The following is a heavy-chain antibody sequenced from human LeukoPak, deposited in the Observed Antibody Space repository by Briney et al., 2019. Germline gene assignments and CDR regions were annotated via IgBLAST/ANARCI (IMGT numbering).Heavy chain of an antibody. J-gene: IGHJ4*02. Sequence: PSQTLSLTCTVSGGSINSGGYFWNWIRQHPGRGLEWIGSIYYTGSTSYYPSLKSRLTISIATSKNHFSLRLNSVIAADTAVYYCARERFAGGYRYLDYWGQGTLVTVSS. CDR2: IYYTGST. CDR1: GGSINSGGYF. D-gene: IGHD2-8*02. CDR3: ARERFAGGYRYLDY. V-gene: IGHV4-31*03.